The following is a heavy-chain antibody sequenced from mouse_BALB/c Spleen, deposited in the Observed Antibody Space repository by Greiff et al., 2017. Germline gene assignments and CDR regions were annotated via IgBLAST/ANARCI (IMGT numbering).Heavy chain of an antibody. Sequence: QVHVKQPGAELVRPGASVKLSCKASGYTFTSYWINWVKQRPGQGLEWIGNIYPSDSYTNYNQKFKDKATLTVDKSSSTAYMQLSSPTSEDSAVYYCTRNGYDYWGQGTTLTVSS. CDR3: TRNGYDY. V-gene: IGHV1-69*02. CDR2: IYPSDSYT. D-gene: IGHD1-2*01. CDR1: GYTFTSYW. J-gene: IGHJ2*01.